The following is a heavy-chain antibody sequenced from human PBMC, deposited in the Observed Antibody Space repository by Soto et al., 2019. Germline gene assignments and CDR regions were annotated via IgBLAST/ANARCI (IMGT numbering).Heavy chain of an antibody. D-gene: IGHD6-19*01. V-gene: IGHV1-2*04. CDR3: ARGPLYGSGWKNFDY. CDR2: INPNSGGT. J-gene: IGHJ4*02. Sequence: GASVKVSCKASGYTFTGYYMHWVRQAPGQGLEWMGWINPNSGGTNYAQKFQGWVTMTEDTSTDTAYMELSSLRSEDTAVYYCARGPLYGSGWKNFDYWGQGTLVTVSS. CDR1: GYTFTGYY.